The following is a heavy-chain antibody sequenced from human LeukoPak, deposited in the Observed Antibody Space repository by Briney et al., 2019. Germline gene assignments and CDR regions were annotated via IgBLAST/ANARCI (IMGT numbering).Heavy chain of an antibody. CDR1: GFTFSDYH. J-gene: IGHJ4*02. D-gene: IGHD6-19*01. CDR3: AGGPVSSSGFFGY. V-gene: IGHV3-11*01. CDR2: ISSSGGTI. Sequence: SGGSLRLSCAASGFTFSDYHMSWIRQAPGKGLEWVSYISSSGGTISYADSVKGRFTISRDNAKNSLYLQMNSLRAEDTAVYYCAGGPVSSSGFFGYWGQGTLVTVSS.